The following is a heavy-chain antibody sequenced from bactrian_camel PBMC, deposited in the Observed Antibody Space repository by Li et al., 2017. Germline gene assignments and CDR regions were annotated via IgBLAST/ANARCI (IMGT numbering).Heavy chain of an antibody. CDR2: IYTGGGRT. CDR3: AADLDSAWLLTRWIFGY. CDR1: GFTFSRYY. Sequence: HVQLVESGGGSVQSGGSLRLSCAASGFTFSRYYMSWVRQAPGKGLEWVSSIYTGGGRTYYTDSVKGRFTISKDDAKNTLYLQMNSLKPEDTAVYYCAADLDSAWLLTRWIFGYWGQGTQVTVS. V-gene: IGHV3-2*01. D-gene: IGHD2*01. J-gene: IGHJ6*01.